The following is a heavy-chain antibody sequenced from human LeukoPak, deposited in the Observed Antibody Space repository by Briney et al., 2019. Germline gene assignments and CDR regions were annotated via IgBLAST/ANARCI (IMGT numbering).Heavy chain of an antibody. Sequence: GSSVKVSCKASGGTFSSYAISWVRRAPGQGLEWMGGIIPIFGTANYAQKFQGRVTITTDESTSTAYMELSSLRSEDTAVYYCAKRIVGASAFGYWGQGTLVTVSS. CDR3: AKRIVGASAFGY. CDR2: IIPIFGTA. D-gene: IGHD1-26*01. V-gene: IGHV1-69*05. CDR1: GGTFSSYA. J-gene: IGHJ4*02.